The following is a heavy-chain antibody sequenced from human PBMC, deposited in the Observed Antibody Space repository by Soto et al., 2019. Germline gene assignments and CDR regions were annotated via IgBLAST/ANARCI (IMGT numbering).Heavy chain of an antibody. J-gene: IGHJ4*02. CDR2: ISGSRGST. Sequence: EVQLVESGGGLVQPGRSLRLSCAASGFTFDDYAMHWVRQAPGKGLEWVAAISGSRGSTYYADSVKGRFTISRDNSKNTLYLQMSSLRAEDTAVYYCPKPYGGWSGLGGSDYFDYWGQGTLVTVSS. CDR1: GFTFDDYA. D-gene: IGHD3-3*01. CDR3: PKPYGGWSGLGGSDYFDY. V-gene: IGHV3-23*04.